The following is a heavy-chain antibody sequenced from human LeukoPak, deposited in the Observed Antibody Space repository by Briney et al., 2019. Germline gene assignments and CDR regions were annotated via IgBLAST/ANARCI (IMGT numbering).Heavy chain of an antibody. Sequence: SQTLSLTCAVSGGSISSGGYSWSWIRQPPGKGLEWIGYIYHSGSTYYNPSLKSRVTISVDRSKNQFSLKLSSVIAADTAVYYCARARGDILTGYYYGDAFDIWGQGTMVTVSS. J-gene: IGHJ3*02. CDR3: ARARGDILTGYYYGDAFDI. V-gene: IGHV4-30-2*01. D-gene: IGHD3-9*01. CDR1: GGSISSGGYS. CDR2: IYHSGST.